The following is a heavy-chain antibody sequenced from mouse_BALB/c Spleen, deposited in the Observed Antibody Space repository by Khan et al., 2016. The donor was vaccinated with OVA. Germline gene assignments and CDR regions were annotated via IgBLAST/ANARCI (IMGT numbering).Heavy chain of an antibody. J-gene: IGHJ3*01. CDR1: GFTFSDYY. CDR2: LSNRGTTT. Sequence: EVQLQESGGGLVQPGGSLKLSCATSGFTFSDYYMYWVRQTPEKRLEWVAYLSNRGTTTYYPATVRGRFTISRDNAKNTLYLQMSRLESEDTAMYYWAREGDDGDLAYWGQGTLVTVSA. CDR3: AREGDDGDLAY. D-gene: IGHD2-13*01. V-gene: IGHV5-12*02.